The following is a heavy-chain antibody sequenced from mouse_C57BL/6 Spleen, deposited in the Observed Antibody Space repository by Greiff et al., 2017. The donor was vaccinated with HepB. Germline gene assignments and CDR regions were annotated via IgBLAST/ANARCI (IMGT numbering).Heavy chain of an antibody. Sequence: QVQLKQSGAELVKPGASVKISCKASGYAFSSYWMNWVKQRPGKGLEWIGQIYPGDGDTNYKGKFKGKATLTADKSSSTAYMQRSSLTSEDSAVYVRGRRNAPCDFGCWGQGTTVAVAS. V-gene: IGHV1-80*01. J-gene: IGHJ2*01. CDR3: GRRNAPCDFGC. CDR1: GYAFSSYW. CDR2: IYPGDGDT.